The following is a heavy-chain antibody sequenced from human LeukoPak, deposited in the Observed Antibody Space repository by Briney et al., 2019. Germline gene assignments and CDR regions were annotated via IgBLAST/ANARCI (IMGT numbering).Heavy chain of an antibody. D-gene: IGHD1-20*01. V-gene: IGHV4-4*07. CDR3: ARRNWNYWYFDL. CDR1: GGSISSFY. Sequence: PSETLSLTCTVSGGSISSFYWSWIRQPAGKGLEWIGRIYSIGSINYNPSLNSRVTMSVDTSKNQFSLKLSSVTAADTAVYYCARRNWNYWYFDLWGRGTPVTVSS. CDR2: IYSIGSI. J-gene: IGHJ2*01.